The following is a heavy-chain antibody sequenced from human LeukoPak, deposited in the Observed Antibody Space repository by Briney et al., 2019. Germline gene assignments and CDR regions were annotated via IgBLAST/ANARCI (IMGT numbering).Heavy chain of an antibody. CDR1: GFTFSSYS. D-gene: IGHD6-19*01. CDR3: ARDSGYSSGWYYFDY. Sequence: GGSLRLSCAASGFTFSSYSMNWVRQAPGKGLEWVSSISSSSSYIYYADSVKGRFTISRDNAKNSLYLQMNSLRAEDTAVYYCARDSGYSSGWYYFDYWRQGTLVTVSS. J-gene: IGHJ4*02. V-gene: IGHV3-21*01. CDR2: ISSSSSYI.